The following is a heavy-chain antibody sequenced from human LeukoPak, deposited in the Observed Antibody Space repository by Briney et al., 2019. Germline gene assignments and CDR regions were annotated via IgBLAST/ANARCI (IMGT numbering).Heavy chain of an antibody. D-gene: IGHD2-2*01. CDR1: GFTFSSYA. V-gene: IGHV3-23*01. CDR3: AKGRRYCSSTSCSNLDY. Sequence: GGSLRLSCAASGFTFSSYAMSWVRQAPGKGLEWVSAISGSGGSTYYADSVRGRFTISRDNSKNTLYLQMNSLRAEDTAVYYCAKGRRYCSSTSCSNLDYWGQGTQVTVSS. J-gene: IGHJ4*02. CDR2: ISGSGGST.